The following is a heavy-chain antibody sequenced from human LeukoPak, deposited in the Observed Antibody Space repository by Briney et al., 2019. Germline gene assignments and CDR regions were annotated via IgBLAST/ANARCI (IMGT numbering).Heavy chain of an antibody. CDR2: INPNSGGT. CDR1: GYTFTGYY. CDR3: ARKGGGTMVRYNWFDP. V-gene: IGHV1-2*02. Sequence: GASVKVSCKASGYTFTGYYMHWVRQAPGQGLEWMGWINPNSGGTNYAQKFQGRATMTRATSISTAYMELSRLRSDDTAVYYCARKGGGTMVRYNWFDPWGQGTLVTVSS. D-gene: IGHD3-10*01. J-gene: IGHJ5*02.